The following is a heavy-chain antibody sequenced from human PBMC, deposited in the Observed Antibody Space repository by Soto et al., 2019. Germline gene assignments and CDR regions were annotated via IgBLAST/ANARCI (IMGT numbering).Heavy chain of an antibody. CDR2: ISAYNGNT. D-gene: IGHD2-21*02. J-gene: IGHJ4*02. V-gene: IGHV1-18*04. CDR1: GYTFTSYG. CDR3: ARFYEPPRKLAYCGGDCPLPFDY. Sequence: ASVKVSCKASGYTFTSYGISWVRQAPGQGLEWMGWISAYNGNTNYAQKLQGRVTMTTDTSTSTAYMELRSLRSDDTAVYYCARFYEPPRKLAYCGGDCPLPFDYWGQGTLVTVSS.